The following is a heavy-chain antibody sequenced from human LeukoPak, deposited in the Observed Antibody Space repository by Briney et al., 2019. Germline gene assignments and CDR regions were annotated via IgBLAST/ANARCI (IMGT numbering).Heavy chain of an antibody. CDR1: GFTFSRYW. D-gene: IGHD4-17*01. V-gene: IGHV3-7*03. CDR3: TRGPIYGDYVLYY. CDR2: IKQDGSEK. Sequence: GGSLRLSCAASGFTFSRYWMSWVRWVRQAPGKGLEWVANIKQDGSEKYYVDSVKGRFTISRDNAKNSLYLQMNSLRAEDTAVYYCTRGPIYGDYVLYYWGQGTLVTVSS. J-gene: IGHJ4*02.